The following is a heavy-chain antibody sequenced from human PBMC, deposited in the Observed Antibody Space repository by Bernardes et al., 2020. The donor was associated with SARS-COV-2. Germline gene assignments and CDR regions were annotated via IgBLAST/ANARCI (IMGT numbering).Heavy chain of an antibody. CDR1: GYTLTALS. J-gene: IGHJ6*02. CDR3: ATAMAVAGTLNDYYYYYGMDV. V-gene: IGHV1-24*01. CDR2: FDPEDGET. Sequence: ASVKVSCKVSGYTLTALSMHWVRQAPGKGLEWMGGFDPEDGETIYAQKFQGRVTMTEDTSTDTAYMELSSLRSEDTAVYYCATAMAVAGTLNDYYYYYGMDVWGQGTTVTVSS. D-gene: IGHD6-19*01.